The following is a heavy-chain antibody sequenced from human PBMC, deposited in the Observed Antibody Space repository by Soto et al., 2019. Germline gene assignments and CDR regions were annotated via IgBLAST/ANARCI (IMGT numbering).Heavy chain of an antibody. CDR1: GYTFTSYA. CDR3: AGEDDELLEWLSYNFDY. D-gene: IGHD3-3*01. CDR2: INAGNGNT. Sequence: QVQLVQSGAEVKKPGASVKVSCKASGYTFTSYAMHWVRQAPGQRLEWMGWINAGNGNTKYSQKFQGRVTITRDTSASTDYMEMSSLRSEDTAVYYCAGEDDELLEWLSYNFDYWGQGTLVTVSS. J-gene: IGHJ4*02. V-gene: IGHV1-3*01.